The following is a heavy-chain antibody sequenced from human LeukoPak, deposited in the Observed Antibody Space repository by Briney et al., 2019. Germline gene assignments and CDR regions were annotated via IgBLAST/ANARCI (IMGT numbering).Heavy chain of an antibody. D-gene: IGHD6-19*01. V-gene: IGHV3-23*01. CDR2: ISGSGGST. Sequence: GGSLRLSCAASGFTFSSYAMSWVRQAPGKGLEWVSAISGSGGSTYYADSVKGRFTISRDNSKNTLYLQMNSLRAENTAVYYCAKDDGQWLYAFDYWGQGTLVTVSS. CDR3: AKDDGQWLYAFDY. J-gene: IGHJ4*02. CDR1: GFTFSSYA.